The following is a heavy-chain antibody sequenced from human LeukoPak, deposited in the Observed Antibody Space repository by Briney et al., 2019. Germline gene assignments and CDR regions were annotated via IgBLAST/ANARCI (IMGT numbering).Heavy chain of an antibody. CDR3: ARDGDYDFWSGYNDYFDY. D-gene: IGHD3-3*01. CDR1: GYTFTGYY. V-gene: IGHV1-2*02. J-gene: IGHJ4*02. CDR2: INPNSGGT. Sequence: ASVKVSCKASGYTFTGYYMHWVRQAPGQGLERMGWINPNSGGTNYAQKFQGRVTMTRDTSISTAYMELSRLRSDDTAVYYCARDGDYDFWSGYNDYFDYWGQGTLVTVSS.